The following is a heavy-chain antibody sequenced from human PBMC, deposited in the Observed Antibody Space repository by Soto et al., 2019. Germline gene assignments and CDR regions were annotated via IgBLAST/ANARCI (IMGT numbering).Heavy chain of an antibody. D-gene: IGHD5-18*01. J-gene: IGHJ5*02. V-gene: IGHV4-61*01. CDR3: ARGRYTYGYRVLPNWFDP. CDR1: GGSVSSGSYY. CDR2: IYYSGTT. Sequence: SETLSLTCTVSGGSVSSGSYYWSWIRQPPGKGLEWIGYIYYSGTTNYNPSLQSRVTMSVDTSKKQFSLNLRSLTAADTAVYYCARGRYTYGYRVLPNWFDPWGQGTLVTVSS.